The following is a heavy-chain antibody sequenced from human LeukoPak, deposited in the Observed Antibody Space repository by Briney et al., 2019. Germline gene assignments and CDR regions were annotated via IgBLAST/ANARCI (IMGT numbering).Heavy chain of an antibody. CDR2: VYPGDSDT. V-gene: IGHV5-51*01. CDR3: ARSQGLYGAADY. CDR1: GYSFTSYW. Sequence: GESLKISCKGSGYSFTSYWIGWVRQMPGQGLEWMGFVYPGDSDTRYSPSFQGHVTISADKSINTAYLQWSGLQASDNAIYFCARSQGLYGAADYWGQGTLV. J-gene: IGHJ4*02. D-gene: IGHD2-2*02.